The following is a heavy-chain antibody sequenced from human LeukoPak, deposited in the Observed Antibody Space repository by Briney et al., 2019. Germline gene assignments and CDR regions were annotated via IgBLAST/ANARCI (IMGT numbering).Heavy chain of an antibody. V-gene: IGHV3-7*01. Sequence: GGSLRLSCVTSGFSFRNYWMGWVRQAPGKGLEWVANINEDGSEKYYVDSVKGRFTISRDNAKNSVSLQMNSLRGEDAAVYYCTRLADHTGDHWGQGTLVTVSS. CDR2: INEDGSEK. J-gene: IGHJ4*02. CDR1: GFSFRNYW. D-gene: IGHD7-27*01. CDR3: TRLADHTGDH.